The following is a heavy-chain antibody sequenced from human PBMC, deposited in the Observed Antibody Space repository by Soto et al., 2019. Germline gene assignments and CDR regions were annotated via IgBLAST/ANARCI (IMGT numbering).Heavy chain of an antibody. Sequence: PAGSLALSCAASGVTLRSSYVSWVRQAPGKGLEWVSAISGSGGSTYYADSVKGRFTISRDNSKNTLYLQMNSLRAEDTSVYYCAKDRNSGYPNWFGPWGQRTLGTGSS. CDR1: GVTLRSSY. CDR3: AKDRNSGYPNWFGP. CDR2: ISGSGGST. D-gene: IGHD3-22*01. J-gene: IGHJ5*01. V-gene: IGHV3-23*01.